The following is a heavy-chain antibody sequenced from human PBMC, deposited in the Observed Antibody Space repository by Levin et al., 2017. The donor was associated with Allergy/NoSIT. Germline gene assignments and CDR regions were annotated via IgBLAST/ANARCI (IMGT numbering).Heavy chain of an antibody. Sequence: ASVKVSCKASGYTFTSYFIHWVRQAPGQGLEWMGIINPSGGSTHYAQKFEGRVTMTTDTSTTTLYLELSSLRSEDTAVYFCARVGKGAAPLGYYYGMDVWGQGTTVTVSS. CDR3: ARVGKGAAPLGYYYGMDV. CDR2: INPSGGST. CDR1: GYTFTSYF. V-gene: IGHV1-46*01. D-gene: IGHD3-16*01. J-gene: IGHJ6*02.